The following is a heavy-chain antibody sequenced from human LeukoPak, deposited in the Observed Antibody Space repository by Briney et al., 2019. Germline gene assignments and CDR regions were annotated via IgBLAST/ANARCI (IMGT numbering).Heavy chain of an antibody. J-gene: IGHJ4*02. Sequence: NPSETLSLTCTVSGYSTSSGYYWGWIRQPPGKGLEWIGSIYHSGSTYYNPSLKSRVTISVDTSKNQFSLKLSSVTAADTAVYYCARGEGAAAGTKWGQGTLVTVSS. CDR2: IYHSGST. D-gene: IGHD6-13*01. V-gene: IGHV4-38-2*02. CDR1: GYSTSSGYY. CDR3: ARGEGAAAGTK.